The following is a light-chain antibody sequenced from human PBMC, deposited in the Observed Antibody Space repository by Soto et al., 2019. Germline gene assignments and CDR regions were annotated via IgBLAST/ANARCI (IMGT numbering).Light chain of an antibody. CDR3: QQYNNWPQT. J-gene: IGKJ1*01. CDR2: GAS. Sequence: EAVLTQSPATLSVSPGEIATLSFSASQSVATNLAWYQQRPGQAPRLLIYGASKSAIGLPARFSGSGSGTEFTLTITSLQSEDFAVYYCQQYNNWPQTFGQGTKVDIK. CDR1: QSVATN. V-gene: IGKV3-15*01.